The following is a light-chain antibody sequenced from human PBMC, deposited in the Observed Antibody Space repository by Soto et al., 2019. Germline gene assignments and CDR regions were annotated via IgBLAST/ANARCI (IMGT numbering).Light chain of an antibody. V-gene: IGKV4-1*01. CDR3: QQYYSPPLT. CDR1: QSVLYSSNNKNY. J-gene: IGKJ4*01. CDR2: WAS. Sequence: DIVMTQSPDSLAVSLGERATINCKSSQSVLYSSNNKNYLAWFQQKPGQPPKLLISWASTRESGVPDRFSGSASGTDFTLHISSLQAEDVAVYYCQQYYSPPLTFCGGTKVEIK.